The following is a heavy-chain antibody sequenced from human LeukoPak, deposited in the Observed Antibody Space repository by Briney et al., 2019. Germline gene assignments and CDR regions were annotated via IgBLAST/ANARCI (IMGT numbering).Heavy chain of an antibody. Sequence: SETLSLTCAVYGGSFSGDYWSWIRQPPGKGLEWIGEINHRGSTNYNPSLKSRVTISVDTSKNQFSLKLSSVTAADTAVYYCARGHPRYSSSWYYYYGMDVWGQGTTVTVSS. D-gene: IGHD6-13*01. CDR2: INHRGST. V-gene: IGHV4-34*01. CDR3: ARGHPRYSSSWYYYYGMDV. CDR1: GGSFSGDY. J-gene: IGHJ6*02.